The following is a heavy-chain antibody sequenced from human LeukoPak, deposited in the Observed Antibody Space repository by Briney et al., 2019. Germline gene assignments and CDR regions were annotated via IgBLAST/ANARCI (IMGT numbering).Heavy chain of an antibody. CDR3: AKDDYYDSRGY. CDR1: GFTVSSNS. Sequence: GGSLRLSCTVSGFTVSSNSMSWVRQAPGKGLEWVSAISGSGGSTYYADSVKGRFTISRDNSKNTLYLQMNSLRAEDTAVYYCAKDDYYDSRGYWGQGTLVTVSS. V-gene: IGHV3-23*01. D-gene: IGHD3-22*01. CDR2: ISGSGGST. J-gene: IGHJ4*02.